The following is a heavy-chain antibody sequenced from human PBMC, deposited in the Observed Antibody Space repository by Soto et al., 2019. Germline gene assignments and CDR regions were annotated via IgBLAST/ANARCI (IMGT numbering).Heavy chain of an antibody. CDR3: AKGGATIAAAGTCYG. Sequence: GESLKISCAASGFTFSSYAMSWVRQAPGKGLEWVSAISGSGGSTYYADSVKGRFTISRDNSKNTLYLQMNSLRAEDTAVYYCAKGGATIAAAGTCYGWGQGTLVTVSS. D-gene: IGHD6-13*01. V-gene: IGHV3-23*01. CDR2: ISGSGGST. CDR1: GFTFSSYA. J-gene: IGHJ4*02.